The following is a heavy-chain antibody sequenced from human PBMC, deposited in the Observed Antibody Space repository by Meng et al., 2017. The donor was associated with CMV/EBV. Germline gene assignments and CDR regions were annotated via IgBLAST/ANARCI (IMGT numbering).Heavy chain of an antibody. V-gene: IGHV4-34*01. CDR1: GGSFSGYY. CDR3: ARTIVVVPAAIGENWFDP. CDR2: INHSGST. D-gene: IGHD2-2*01. Sequence: GSLRLSCAVYGGSFSGYYWSWIRQPPGKGLEWIGEINHSGSTNYNPSLKSRVTISVDTSKNQFSLKLSSVTAADTAVYYCARTIVVVPAAIGENWFDPWGQGTLVTVSS. J-gene: IGHJ5*02.